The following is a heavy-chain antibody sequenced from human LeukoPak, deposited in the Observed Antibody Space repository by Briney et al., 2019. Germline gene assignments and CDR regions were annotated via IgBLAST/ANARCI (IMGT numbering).Heavy chain of an antibody. D-gene: IGHD3-3*01. CDR2: VSGNGAGT. CDR3: AKVWADYDFWSAYYWYFDL. Sequence: LSGGSLRLSCAASGFTFSSYAMSWVRQAPGKGLEWVSAVSGNGAGTFYTDSVKGRFTISRDNSRHTLYLQMDSLRAEDTAVYYCAKVWADYDFWSAYYWYFDLWGRGTLVTVSS. V-gene: IGHV3-23*01. CDR1: GFTFSSYA. J-gene: IGHJ2*01.